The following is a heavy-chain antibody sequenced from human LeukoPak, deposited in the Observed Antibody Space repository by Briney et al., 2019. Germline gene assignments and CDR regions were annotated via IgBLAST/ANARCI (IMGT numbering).Heavy chain of an antibody. J-gene: IGHJ4*02. CDR2: ISSSSSYI. D-gene: IGHD3-22*01. Sequence: GGSLRLSCAASGFTFSSYSMNWVRQAPGKGLEWVSSISSSSSYIYYADSVKGRFTISRDNTKNSLYLRMNSLRAEDTALYYCARDVLYDSSGYYSDYWGQGTLVTVSS. CDR3: ARDVLYDSSGYYSDY. CDR1: GFTFSSYS. V-gene: IGHV3-21*04.